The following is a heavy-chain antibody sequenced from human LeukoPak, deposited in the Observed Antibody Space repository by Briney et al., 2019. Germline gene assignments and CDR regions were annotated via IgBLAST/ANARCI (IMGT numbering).Heavy chain of an antibody. J-gene: IGHJ4*02. CDR3: ARGGYCGGDCYSYIDY. D-gene: IGHD2-21*02. CDR1: GGSISSYY. Sequence: PSETLSLTCTVSGGSISSYYWSWIRQPPGKGLEWIGYIYYSGSTNYNPSLKSRVTISVDTSKNQFPLKLSSVTAADTAVYYCARGGYCGGDCYSYIDYWGQGTLVTVSS. CDR2: IYYSGST. V-gene: IGHV4-59*12.